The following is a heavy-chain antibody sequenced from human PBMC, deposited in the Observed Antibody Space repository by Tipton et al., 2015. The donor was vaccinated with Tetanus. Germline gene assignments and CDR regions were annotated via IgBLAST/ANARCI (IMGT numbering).Heavy chain of an antibody. CDR2: IKSKPDGGTT. Sequence: SLRLSCATSGLFFKNAWMNWVRQAPVKGLEWVGRIKSKPDGGTTDYAARVKDRFSISRDDSKNTLFLQMNSLKTEDAAVYYCTTSGLVGSGSRASFWGRGALVTVSS. J-gene: IGHJ4*02. D-gene: IGHD1-26*01. CDR3: TTSGLVGSGSRASF. CDR1: GLFFKNAW. V-gene: IGHV3-15*07.